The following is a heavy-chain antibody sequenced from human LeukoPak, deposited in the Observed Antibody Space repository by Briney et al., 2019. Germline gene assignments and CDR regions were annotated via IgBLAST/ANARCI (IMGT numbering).Heavy chain of an antibody. J-gene: IGHJ6*02. CDR3: AREDGSGEVDV. CDR2: VYHSGST. CDR1: GGSISSGGYS. V-gene: IGHV4-30-2*01. Sequence: SETLSLTCAVSGGSISSGGYSWSWIRQPPGKGLEWIGYVYHSGSTYYNPSLKSRVTISVDRFKNQFSLKLSPVTAADTAVYYCAREDGSGEVDVWGQGTTVTVSS. D-gene: IGHD3-22*01.